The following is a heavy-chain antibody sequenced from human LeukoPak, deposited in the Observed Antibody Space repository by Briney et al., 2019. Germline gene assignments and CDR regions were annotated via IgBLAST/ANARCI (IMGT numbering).Heavy chain of an antibody. CDR2: INPSGGST. Sequence: ASVKVSCKASGYTFTSYYMHWVRQAPGQGLEWMGIINPSGGSTSYAQKFQGRVTMTEDTSTDTAYMELSSLRSEDTAVYYCATETGTTWSWPHWFDPWGQGTLVTVSS. D-gene: IGHD1-7*01. CDR1: GYTFTSYY. CDR3: ATETGTTWSWPHWFDP. J-gene: IGHJ5*02. V-gene: IGHV1-46*01.